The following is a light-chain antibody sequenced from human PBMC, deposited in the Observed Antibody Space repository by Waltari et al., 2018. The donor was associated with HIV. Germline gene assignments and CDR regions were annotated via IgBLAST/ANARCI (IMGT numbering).Light chain of an antibody. CDR3: QQSNSSPFT. CDR2: AAS. J-gene: IGKJ3*01. CDR1: QSISSY. V-gene: IGKV1-39*01. Sequence: DIQMTKSPSSLSASVGDNVPITCRASQSISSYLNWYQQKPGKAPKLLIYAASSLQSGVPSRFSGSGFGTDFTLTISSLQPEDFATYYCQQSNSSPFTFGPGTKVDIK.